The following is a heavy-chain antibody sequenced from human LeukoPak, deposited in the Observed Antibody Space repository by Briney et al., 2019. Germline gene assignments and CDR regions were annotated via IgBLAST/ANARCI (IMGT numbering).Heavy chain of an antibody. V-gene: IGHV4-39*01. CDR2: IYRSGSA. CDR1: GGSISSTGYY. D-gene: IGHD5-18*01. Sequence: SETLSLTCTVSGGSISSTGYYWGWIRQPPGKGLEWIGSIYRSGSAYYKPSLTSRVTLSVDTSKNQFSLKLSSVTASDTAVYYCARHRGYSYGYQDYWGQGTPVTVSS. J-gene: IGHJ4*02. CDR3: ARHRGYSYGYQDY.